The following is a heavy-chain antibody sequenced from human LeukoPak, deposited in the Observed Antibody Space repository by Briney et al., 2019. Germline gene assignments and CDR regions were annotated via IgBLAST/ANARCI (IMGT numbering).Heavy chain of an antibody. CDR3: ARAYRELVRGVMGWFDP. J-gene: IGHJ5*02. Sequence: PGGSLRLSCAASGFTFSSYSMNWLRQAPGEGLEWVSHIGRGITYADSVKGRFTISRDNTKNSVYLQMNSLRAEDTAVYYCARAYRELVRGVMGWFDPWGQGTLVTVSS. D-gene: IGHD3-10*01. V-gene: IGHV3-48*04. CDR2: IGRGIT. CDR1: GFTFSSYS.